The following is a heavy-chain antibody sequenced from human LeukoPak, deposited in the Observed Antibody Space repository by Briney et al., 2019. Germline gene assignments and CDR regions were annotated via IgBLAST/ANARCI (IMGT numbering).Heavy chain of an antibody. CDR2: INSDGGDT. J-gene: IGHJ3*02. V-gene: IGHV1-2*02. D-gene: IGHD6-13*01. Sequence: ASVKVSCKASGYTFTGYYIHWVRQARGQGLEWMGWINSDGGDTNYAQKFQGRVTMTRDTSISTAYMELSRLTSDDTAVYYCARDSTFDIWGQGTMVTVSS. CDR3: ARDSTFDI. CDR1: GYTFTGYY.